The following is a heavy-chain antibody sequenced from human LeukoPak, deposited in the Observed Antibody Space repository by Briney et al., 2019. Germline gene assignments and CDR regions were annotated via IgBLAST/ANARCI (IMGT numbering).Heavy chain of an antibody. CDR2: VFRLQTVRT. Sequence: KPSETLSLTCTVSYSSINSTYYWAWFRQPPGKGLEWIATVFRLQTVRTFNNPSLGSRVTMSLDPSHNQFSLNLTSVTAADTALYFCARVLHAPYLIDSWGQGTLVTVSS. D-gene: IGHD2-8*01. J-gene: IGHJ4*02. CDR1: YSSINSTYY. V-gene: IGHV4-38-2*02. CDR3: ARVLHAPYLIDS.